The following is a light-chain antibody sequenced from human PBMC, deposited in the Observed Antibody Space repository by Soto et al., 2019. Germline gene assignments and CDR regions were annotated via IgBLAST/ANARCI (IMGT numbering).Light chain of an antibody. CDR1: RSLVFRDGNTY. Sequence: VLTQSPLSVSVTVGQPASISCRTGRSLVFRDGNTYLHWFQQRPGQSRRRLIENVSNRDSGVPDRFTGSGSGTDFTLEISRVEAEDVGMYYCMHRIDGPWTFGQGTKVDIK. J-gene: IGKJ1*01. CDR2: NVS. CDR3: MHRIDGPWT. V-gene: IGKV2-30*01.